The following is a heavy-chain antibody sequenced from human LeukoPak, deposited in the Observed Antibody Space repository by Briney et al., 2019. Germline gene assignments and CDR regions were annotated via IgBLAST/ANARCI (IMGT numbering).Heavy chain of an antibody. Sequence: GGSLRLSCAASGFTFSSYAMHWVRQAPGKGLEWVAVISYDGSNKYYADSVKGRFTISRDNSKNTLYLQMNSLRAEDTAVYYCARDLLRRCSSTSCYRFDYWGQGTLVTVSS. J-gene: IGHJ4*02. CDR3: ARDLLRRCSSTSCYRFDY. V-gene: IGHV3-30*01. CDR1: GFTFSSYA. CDR2: ISYDGSNK. D-gene: IGHD2-2*02.